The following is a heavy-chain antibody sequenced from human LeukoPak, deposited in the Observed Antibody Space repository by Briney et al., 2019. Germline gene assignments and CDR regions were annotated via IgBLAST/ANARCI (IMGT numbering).Heavy chain of an antibody. CDR1: VGSFSGYY. Sequence: PSETLSLTCAVYVGSFSGYYWTWIRQSPGQGLEWIGEINDSGSTNYSPSLKSRVTISVDTSKNQFSLKLSSVTAADTAVYYCARVGRWELLRAFDIWGQGTMVTVSS. CDR2: INDSGST. V-gene: IGHV4-34*01. CDR3: ARVGRWELLRAFDI. D-gene: IGHD1-26*01. J-gene: IGHJ3*02.